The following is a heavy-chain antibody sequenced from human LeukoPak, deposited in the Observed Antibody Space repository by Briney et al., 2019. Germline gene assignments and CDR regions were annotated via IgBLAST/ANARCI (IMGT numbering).Heavy chain of an antibody. J-gene: IGHJ4*02. CDR1: GFTFSSYG. D-gene: IGHD3-22*01. V-gene: IGHV3-33*01. CDR2: IWHDGSNE. CDR3: ARGGHYYYDSSGYYYV. Sequence: PGGSLRLSCAASGFTFSSYGMHWVGQAPGEGLEWVAVIWHDGSNEYYADSVKGRFTISRDNSKNTLYLQMNSLRAEDTAVYYCARGGHYYYDSSGYYYVWGQGTLVTVSS.